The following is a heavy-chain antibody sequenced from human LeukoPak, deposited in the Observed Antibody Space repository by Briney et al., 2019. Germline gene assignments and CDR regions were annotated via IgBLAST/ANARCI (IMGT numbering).Heavy chain of an antibody. J-gene: IGHJ4*02. Sequence: GGSLRLSCAASGFIVSSNYMNWVRQAPGKGLEWVSVIYSGGHTYYTDSVKGRLTISRDNAKNSLYLQMNSLRAEDTAVYYCAKEGYGLPGAFDYWGQGTLVTVSS. V-gene: IGHV3-53*01. D-gene: IGHD5-18*01. CDR3: AKEGYGLPGAFDY. CDR2: IYSGGHT. CDR1: GFIVSSNY.